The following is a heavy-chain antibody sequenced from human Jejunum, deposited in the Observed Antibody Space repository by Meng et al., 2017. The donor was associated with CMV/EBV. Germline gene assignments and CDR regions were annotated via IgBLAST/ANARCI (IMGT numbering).Heavy chain of an antibody. CDR3: EVWQQERGIDY. V-gene: IGHV3-66*02. D-gene: IGHD6-13*01. J-gene: IGHJ4*02. Sequence: CAASEFIVINNYMSWVRQAPGKGLEWVSVIFSSGTTYYADSVKGRFTISRDNSKNTLRLQMNNLRVEDTAVYYCEVWQQERGIDYWGQGKLVTVSS. CDR1: EFIVINNY. CDR2: IFSSGTT.